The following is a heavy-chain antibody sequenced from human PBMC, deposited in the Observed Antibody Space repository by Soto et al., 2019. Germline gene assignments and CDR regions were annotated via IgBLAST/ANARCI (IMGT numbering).Heavy chain of an antibody. D-gene: IGHD5-18*01. Sequence: SETLSLTCSVSGGSLSGFPWIWIRQPPGKGLEWIGNIYHSGSTYYNPSLKSRVTISVDTSKNQFSLKLSSVTAADTAVYYCARTDSYGYGWYFDLWGRGTLVTVSS. V-gene: IGHV4-59*08. CDR3: ARTDSYGYGWYFDL. CDR1: GGSLSGFP. J-gene: IGHJ2*01. CDR2: IYHSGST.